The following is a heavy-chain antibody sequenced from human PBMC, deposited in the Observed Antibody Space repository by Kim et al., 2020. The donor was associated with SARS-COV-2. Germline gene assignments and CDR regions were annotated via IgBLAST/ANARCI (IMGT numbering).Heavy chain of an antibody. CDR2: ISNDGSNK. V-gene: IGHV3-30-3*01. J-gene: IGHJ4*02. D-gene: IGHD1-26*01. CDR3: ARPFSGSYQSYFDY. Sequence: GGSLRLSCAASGFTFSNYAMHWVRQAPGKGLEWVAVISNDGSNKYYADSVKGRFTISRDNSKNTLYLQMNSLRAEDTAVYYCARPFSGSYQSYFDYWGQGTLVTVSS. CDR1: GFTFSNYA.